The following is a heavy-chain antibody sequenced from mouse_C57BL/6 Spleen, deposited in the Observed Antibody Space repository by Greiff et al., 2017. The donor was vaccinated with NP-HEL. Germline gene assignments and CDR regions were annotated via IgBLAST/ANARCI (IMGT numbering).Heavy chain of an antibody. CDR1: GFNIKNTY. CDR2: IDPATGNT. CDR3: ARGGPWDADAMDY. Sequence: DVQLQESVAELVRPGASVKLSCTASGFNIKNTYMHWVKQRPEQGLEWIGRIDPATGNTKYAPKFQGKAPITADTSSNTAYLPLSSLTSEDTAIYYCARGGPWDADAMDYWGQGTSVTVSS. D-gene: IGHD4-1*01. V-gene: IGHV14-3*01. J-gene: IGHJ4*01.